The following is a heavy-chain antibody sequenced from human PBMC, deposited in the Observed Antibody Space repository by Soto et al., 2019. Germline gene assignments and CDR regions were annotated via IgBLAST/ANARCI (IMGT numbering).Heavy chain of an antibody. D-gene: IGHD4-17*01. J-gene: IGHJ3*02. CDR1: GGSISSYY. V-gene: IGHV4-59*08. Sequence: QVQLQESGPGLVKPSETLSLTCTVSGGSISSYYWNWIRQPPGKGLEWIGYIYYSGSTNYNPSLKSRGTISVDTSKNQFSLKLSSGTAADPAVYYWASRYGGAFDIWGQGTMVTVSS. CDR3: ASRYGGAFDI. CDR2: IYYSGST.